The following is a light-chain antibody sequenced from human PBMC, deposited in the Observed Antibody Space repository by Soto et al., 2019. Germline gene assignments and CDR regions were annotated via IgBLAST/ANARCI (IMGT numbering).Light chain of an antibody. CDR3: SSYTSSSNSYV. CDR2: DVS. Sequence: QPALTQPASVSGSPGQSITISCTGTSSDVGGYNYVSWYQHHPGKAPKLIIYDVSNRPSGVSNRFSGSKSGNTASLSISGLQAEDEADYYCSSYTSSSNSYVFGTGTKVTVL. CDR1: SSDVGGYNY. V-gene: IGLV2-14*03. J-gene: IGLJ1*01.